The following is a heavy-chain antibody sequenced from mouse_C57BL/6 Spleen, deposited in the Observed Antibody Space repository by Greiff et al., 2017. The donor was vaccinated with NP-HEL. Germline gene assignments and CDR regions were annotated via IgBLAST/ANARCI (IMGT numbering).Heavy chain of an antibody. J-gene: IGHJ3*01. CDR3: ARSPHSSGPAWFAY. D-gene: IGHD3-1*01. V-gene: IGHV1-69*01. CDR2: IDPSDSYT. CDR1: GYTFTSYW. Sequence: QVQLQQPGAELVMPGASVKLSCKASGYTFTSYWMHWVKQRPGQGLERIGEIDPSDSYTNYNQKFKGKSTLTVDKSSSTAYMQLSSLTSEDSAVYYGARSPHSSGPAWFAYWGQGTLVTVSA.